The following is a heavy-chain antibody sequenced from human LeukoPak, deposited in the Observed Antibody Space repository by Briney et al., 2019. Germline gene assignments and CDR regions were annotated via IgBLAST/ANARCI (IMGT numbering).Heavy chain of an antibody. D-gene: IGHD6-19*01. Sequence: PSETLSLTCAVSGGSISGRNWWSWVRQPPGKGLEWIGEIFHSGSSNYNPSLKSRVTISVDTARNQFSLRLTSVTAADTAVYFCTRVGAVGGSGHYFGMDVWGQGTTVTVSS. CDR2: IFHSGSS. CDR3: TRVGAVGGSGHYFGMDV. CDR1: GGSISGRNW. V-gene: IGHV4-4*02. J-gene: IGHJ6*02.